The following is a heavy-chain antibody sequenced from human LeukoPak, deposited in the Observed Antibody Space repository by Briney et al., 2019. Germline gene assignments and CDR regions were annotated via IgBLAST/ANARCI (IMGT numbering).Heavy chain of an antibody. CDR2: IYYSGST. D-gene: IGHD3-22*01. J-gene: IGHJ4*02. CDR3: ARGENDSSGYYSIYFDY. CDR1: GGSISSGDHY. V-gene: IGHV4-30-4*01. Sequence: SETLSLTCTVSGGSISSGDHYWSWIRQPPGKGLEWIGYIYYSGSTYYNPSLKSRVTISVDTSKNPFSLKLSSVTAADTAVYYCARGENDSSGYYSIYFDYWGQGTLVTVSS.